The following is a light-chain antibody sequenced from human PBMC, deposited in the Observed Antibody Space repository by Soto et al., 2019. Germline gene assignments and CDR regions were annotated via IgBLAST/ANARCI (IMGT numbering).Light chain of an antibody. CDR2: QAS. J-gene: IGKJ2*01. Sequence: DIQMTQSPSTLSASVGDRVTITCRASQSINTWLAWYQQKPGKAARFLIYQASSLESGVPSRFSGSGFGTEFTLTISNLQPDDFATYYCQQYKSYSTFGQGTKLETK. V-gene: IGKV1-5*03. CDR1: QSINTW. CDR3: QQYKSYST.